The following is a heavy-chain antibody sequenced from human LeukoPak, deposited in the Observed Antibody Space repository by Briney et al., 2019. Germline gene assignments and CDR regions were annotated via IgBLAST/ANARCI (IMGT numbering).Heavy chain of an antibody. V-gene: IGHV3-53*01. CDR2: IYSGGTT. CDR1: GFTVINNY. CDR3: STSPSWGE. Sequence: GGSLRLSCAASGFTVINNYMTWVRQAPGKGLEWVSVIYSGGTTHYADSVKGRFTISRDNSKNTLYLQMNSLRVDDTAVYYCSTSPSWGEWGKGTTVTVSS. J-gene: IGHJ6*04. D-gene: IGHD3-16*01.